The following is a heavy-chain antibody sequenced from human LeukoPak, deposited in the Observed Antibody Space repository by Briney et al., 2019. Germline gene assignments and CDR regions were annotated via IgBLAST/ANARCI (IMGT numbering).Heavy chain of an antibody. CDR3: ARLGSYWGAFDY. V-gene: IGHV4-59*01. Sequence: PSETLSLTCTVSGGSISSYYWSWIRQPPGKGLEWIGYIYYSGSTNYNPSLKSRVTISVDTSKNQFSLKLSSVTAADTAVYYCARLGSYWGAFDYWGLGTLVTVSS. CDR1: GGSISSYY. D-gene: IGHD3-10*01. J-gene: IGHJ4*02. CDR2: IYYSGST.